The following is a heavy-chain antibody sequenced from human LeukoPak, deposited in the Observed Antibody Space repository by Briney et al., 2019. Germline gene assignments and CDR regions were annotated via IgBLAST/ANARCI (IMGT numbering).Heavy chain of an antibody. J-gene: IGHJ5*02. CDR3: ARDQFKTDCSSTSCPPST. CDR1: GFTFSNYA. V-gene: IGHV3-30*01. Sequence: GGSLRLSCAASGFTFSNYAMHWVRQAPGKGLEWVAVISYDGSNKYYADSVKGRFTISRDNSKNTLYLQMNSLRAEDTAVYYCARDQFKTDCSSTSCPPSTWGQGTLVTVSS. D-gene: IGHD2-2*01. CDR2: ISYDGSNK.